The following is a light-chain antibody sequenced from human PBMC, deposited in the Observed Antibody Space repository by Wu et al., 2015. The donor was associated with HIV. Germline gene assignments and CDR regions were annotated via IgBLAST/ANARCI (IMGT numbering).Light chain of an antibody. J-gene: IGKJ3*01. CDR1: QNISNN. V-gene: IGKV3-15*01. Sequence: EIVMMQSPATLSVSPGERATLSCRASQNISNNLAWYQQIPGQPPRLLIYGASTRATGVPARFSGSGSGTEFTLTISSLQSEDFAIHFCQQYNNWPPTFGPGTKVD. CDR2: GAS. CDR3: QQYNNWPPT.